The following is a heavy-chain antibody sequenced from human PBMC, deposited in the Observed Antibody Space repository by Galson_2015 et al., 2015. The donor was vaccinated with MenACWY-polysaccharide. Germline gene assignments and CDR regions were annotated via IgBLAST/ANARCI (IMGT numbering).Heavy chain of an antibody. CDR1: GGSISSSNW. CDR2: IYHSGST. CDR3: VSSSGYHDAFDI. Sequence: TCAVSGGSISSSNWWSWVRQPPGKGLEWIGEIYHSGSTNYDPSLKSRVTISVDKSKNQFSLKLSSVTAVDTAVYYCVSSSGYHDAFDIWGQGTMVTVPS. D-gene: IGHD3-22*01. J-gene: IGHJ3*02. V-gene: IGHV4-4*02.